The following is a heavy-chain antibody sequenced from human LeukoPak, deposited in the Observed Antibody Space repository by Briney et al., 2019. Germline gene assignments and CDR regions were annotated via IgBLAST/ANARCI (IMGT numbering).Heavy chain of an antibody. D-gene: IGHD3-10*01. CDR2: IKPDGSTT. CDR3: ARDYYASGSLDS. Sequence: GGSLRLSCAVSGFTISTYWMNWVRQSPGKGLQWVANIKPDGSTTHYVDSVKGRFTISRDNAENSLYLQMNSLRAEDMAVYYCARDYYASGSLDSWGQGTLVTVSS. CDR1: GFTISTYW. V-gene: IGHV3-7*01. J-gene: IGHJ4*02.